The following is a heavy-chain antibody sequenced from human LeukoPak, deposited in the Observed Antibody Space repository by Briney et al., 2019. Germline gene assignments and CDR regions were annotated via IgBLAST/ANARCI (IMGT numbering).Heavy chain of an antibody. CDR2: IWYDGSNK. V-gene: IGHV3-33*01. J-gene: IGHJ4*02. CDR1: GFTFSTYG. CDR3: ASDHYQETGGYYYFEY. D-gene: IGHD2-8*02. Sequence: GPSLRPSWAPSGFTFSTYGTRCVRHAPGKWREWVAFIWYDGSNKYYADSVKGRFTIARDNSKNTLYLQMNSLRAEDTAVYYCASDHYQETGGYYYFEYWGQGTLVTVSS.